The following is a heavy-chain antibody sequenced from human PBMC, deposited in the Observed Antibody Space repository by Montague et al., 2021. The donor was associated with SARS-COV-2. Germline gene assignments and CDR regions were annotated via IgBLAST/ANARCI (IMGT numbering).Heavy chain of an antibody. CDR1: GFSLSTSGMC. D-gene: IGHD3-9*01. CDR3: ARVRYFDTTFDY. V-gene: IGHV2-70*01. CDR2: XDWDDDK. Sequence: PALVKPXQTLTLTCTFSGFSLSTSGMCVSWIRQPPGKALEWLALXDWDDDKFYSTSLKTRLTISKDTSKNQVVLTMTNMDPVDTATYYCARVRYFDTTFDYWGQGTLVTVSS. J-gene: IGHJ4*02.